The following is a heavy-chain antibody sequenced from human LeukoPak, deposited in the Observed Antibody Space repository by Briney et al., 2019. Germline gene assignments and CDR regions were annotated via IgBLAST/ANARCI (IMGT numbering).Heavy chain of an antibody. D-gene: IGHD3-10*01. J-gene: IGHJ5*02. CDR2: IRPDGTNK. Sequence: GGSLRLSCEASGFILSNYGMHWVRQAPGEGLAWVAFIRPDGTNKNYADSVKDRFTISRDTSKNTLFLHMNSLRAEDTAMYYCPKYGGGLDPWGQGTLVTVSS. CDR3: PKYGGGLDP. V-gene: IGHV3-30*02. CDR1: GFILSNYG.